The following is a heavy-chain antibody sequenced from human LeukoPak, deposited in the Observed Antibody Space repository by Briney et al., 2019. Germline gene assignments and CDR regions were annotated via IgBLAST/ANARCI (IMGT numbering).Heavy chain of an antibody. CDR1: GFTFSSYA. Sequence: GGSLRLSCAVSGFTFSSYAMSWVRQAPGKGLEWVSAISGSGGSTYYADSVKGRFTISRDNSKNTLYLQMNSLRAEDTAVYYCAKSAPYYYDSSGYYYVYFDYWGQGILVTVSS. V-gene: IGHV3-23*01. CDR2: ISGSGGST. J-gene: IGHJ4*02. D-gene: IGHD3-22*01. CDR3: AKSAPYYYDSSGYYYVYFDY.